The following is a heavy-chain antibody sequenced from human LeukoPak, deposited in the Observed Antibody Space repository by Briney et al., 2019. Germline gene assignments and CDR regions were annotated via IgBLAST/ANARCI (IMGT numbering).Heavy chain of an antibody. CDR2: IRSDETIE. Sequence: GGSLRLSCAASGFTSSSYWMSWVRQAPGKGLEWVAFIRSDETIEYYAVSVKGRFTISRDNSKNTLYLQMNSLRAEDTAVYFCARILSSAWGELGYWGQGTLVTVSS. D-gene: IGHD6-19*01. CDR3: ARILSSAWGELGY. CDR1: GFTSSSYW. J-gene: IGHJ4*02. V-gene: IGHV3-30*02.